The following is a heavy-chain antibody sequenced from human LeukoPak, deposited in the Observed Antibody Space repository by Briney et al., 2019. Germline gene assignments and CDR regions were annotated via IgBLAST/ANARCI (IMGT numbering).Heavy chain of an antibody. CDR2: IYSGGTT. CDR1: GFTVSSNY. J-gene: IGHJ4*02. CDR3: GRWLYGSGWAIDY. V-gene: IGHV3-53*01. D-gene: IGHD6-19*01. Sequence: GGSLRLSCAASGFTVSSNYMSWVRQAPGKGLEWVSLIYSGGTTYYADSVKGRFTISRDNSKNTLYLQMNSLRAEDTAVYYCGRWLYGSGWAIDYWGQGTLVTVSS.